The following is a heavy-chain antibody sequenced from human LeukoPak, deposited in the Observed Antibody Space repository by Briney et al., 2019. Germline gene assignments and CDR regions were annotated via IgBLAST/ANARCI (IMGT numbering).Heavy chain of an antibody. CDR1: GYTFTSYY. CDR2: INPSGGST. D-gene: IGHD2-8*01. Sequence: GASVKVSCKASGYTFTSYYMHWVRQAPGQGLEWMGIINPSGGSTSYAQKFQGRVTMTRDTSISTAYMELSRLRSDDTAVYYCASAPGVYFDYWGQGTLVTVSS. J-gene: IGHJ4*02. V-gene: IGHV1-46*01. CDR3: ASAPGVYFDY.